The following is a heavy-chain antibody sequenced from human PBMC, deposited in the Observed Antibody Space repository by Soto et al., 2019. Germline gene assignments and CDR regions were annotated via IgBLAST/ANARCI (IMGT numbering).Heavy chain of an antibody. V-gene: IGHV3-7*05. J-gene: IGHJ6*02. CDR1: GFTFSSYW. CDR2: IKQDGSEK. CDR3: ARDVLVSLVRGAYYGMDV. D-gene: IGHD3-10*01. Sequence: GGSLRLSCAASGFTFSSYWMSWVRQAPGKGLEWVANIKQDGSEKYYVDSVKGRFTISRDNAKNSLYLQMNSLRAEDTAVYYCARDVLVSLVRGAYYGMDVWGQGTTVTVSS.